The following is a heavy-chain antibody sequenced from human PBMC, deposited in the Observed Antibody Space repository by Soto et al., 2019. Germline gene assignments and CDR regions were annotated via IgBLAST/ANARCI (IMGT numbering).Heavy chain of an antibody. CDR2: ITPIFGTA. Sequence: SVKVSCKASGGTFSSYAISWVRQAPGQGLEWMGGITPIFGTANYAQKFQGRVTITADESTSTAYMELSSLRSEDTAVYYCARDPSNYAISTGPPPDYYYGMDVWGQGTTVTVSS. V-gene: IGHV1-69*13. J-gene: IGHJ6*02. D-gene: IGHD3-9*01. CDR3: ARDPSNYAISTGPPPDYYYGMDV. CDR1: GGTFSSYA.